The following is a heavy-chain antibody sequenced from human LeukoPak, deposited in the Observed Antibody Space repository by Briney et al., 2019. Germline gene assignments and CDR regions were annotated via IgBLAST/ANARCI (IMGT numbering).Heavy chain of an antibody. CDR2: IERDGSEK. J-gene: IGHJ4*02. D-gene: IGHD3-3*01. CDR3: ARGQSGFYF. Sequence: QSGGSLRLSCAASGFTFSSYWMTWVRHAPGKGLEWVANIERDGSEKNYVDSVKGRFTISRDNAKNSLYLQMNSLRAEDTAVYYCARGQSGFYFWGQGTLVTVSS. CDR1: GFTFSSYW. V-gene: IGHV3-7*05.